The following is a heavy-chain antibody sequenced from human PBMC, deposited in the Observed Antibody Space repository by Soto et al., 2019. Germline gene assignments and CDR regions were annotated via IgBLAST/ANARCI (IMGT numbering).Heavy chain of an antibody. V-gene: IGHV3-21*01. J-gene: IGHJ4*02. Sequence: GGSLGLSCAASGFTLGGYTMKWVRQAPGEGLEWVSSITSSGTYRHFADSVKGRFTVSRDNAKNSLYLQMNSLRAEDTAVYYCARAGGMLAFDYWGQGTLVTVSS. D-gene: IGHD2-8*01. CDR1: GFTLGGYT. CDR3: ARAGGMLAFDY. CDR2: ITSSGTYR.